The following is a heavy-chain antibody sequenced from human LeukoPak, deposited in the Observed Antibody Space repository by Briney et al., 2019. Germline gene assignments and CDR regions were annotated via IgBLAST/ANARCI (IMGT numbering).Heavy chain of an antibody. V-gene: IGHV4-4*07. D-gene: IGHD3-3*01. J-gene: IGHJ5*02. Sequence: SETLSLTCTVSGASTSSYYWSWVRQPAGKGLEWVGLMYTSGSTNYNPSLKSRVTMSIDTSKNQLSLRLSSVTAADTAVYYCARTSDDFWSGWFDPWGQGTLVTVSS. CDR1: GASTSSYY. CDR2: MYTSGST. CDR3: ARTSDDFWSGWFDP.